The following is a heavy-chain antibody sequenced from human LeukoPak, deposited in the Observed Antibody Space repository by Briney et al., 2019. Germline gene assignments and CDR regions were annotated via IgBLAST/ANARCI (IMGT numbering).Heavy chain of an antibody. D-gene: IGHD3-16*01. Sequence: GGSLRLSCAASGLTFSNYWMDWVRQAPGKGLEWVANIKRDGSEKNYVDSVKGRFIISRDNAKNSLYLQMNTLRADDTAVYYCARDGFGTGSNWGQGTLVTVSS. CDR1: GLTFSNYW. J-gene: IGHJ4*02. V-gene: IGHV3-7*03. CDR3: ARDGFGTGSN. CDR2: IKRDGSEK.